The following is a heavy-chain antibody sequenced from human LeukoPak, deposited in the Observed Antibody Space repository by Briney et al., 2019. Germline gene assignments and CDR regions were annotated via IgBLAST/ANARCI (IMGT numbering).Heavy chain of an antibody. J-gene: IGHJ4*02. Sequence: PGGSLRLSCAASGFRFSSYGMHWVRQAPGKGLDWVAFIRYDGSNKYSADSVKGRFTISRDNSKNTLYLQMNSLRAEDTAVYCCARARDGYNSDYFDYWGQGTLVTVSS. CDR3: ARARDGYNSDYFDY. V-gene: IGHV3-30*02. CDR1: GFRFSSYG. CDR2: IRYDGSNK. D-gene: IGHD5-24*01.